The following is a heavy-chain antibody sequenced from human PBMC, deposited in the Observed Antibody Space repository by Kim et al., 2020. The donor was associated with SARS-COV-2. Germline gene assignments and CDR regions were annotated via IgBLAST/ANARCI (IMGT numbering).Heavy chain of an antibody. CDR2: IYYGGST. V-gene: IGHV4-39*01. CDR1: GDSISTTNYY. J-gene: IGHJ4*02. Sequence: SETLSLTCTVSGDSISTTNYYWAWIRQPPGKGLEWIGSIYYGGSTYYNPSLKSRVTISVDTSKNQFSLRLRSVTAADTAVYYCARHTGTFPFDYWGQGTLVTVSS. CDR3: ARHTGTFPFDY. D-gene: IGHD2-8*02.